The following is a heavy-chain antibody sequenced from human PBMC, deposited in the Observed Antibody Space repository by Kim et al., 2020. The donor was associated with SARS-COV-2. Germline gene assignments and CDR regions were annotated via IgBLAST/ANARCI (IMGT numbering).Heavy chain of an antibody. Sequence: YSPSFQGQVTISADKSISTAYLQWSSLKASDTAMYYCARRPAATIDYFDYWGQGTLVTVSS. CDR3: ARRPAATIDYFDY. J-gene: IGHJ4*02. D-gene: IGHD6-13*01. V-gene: IGHV5-51*01.